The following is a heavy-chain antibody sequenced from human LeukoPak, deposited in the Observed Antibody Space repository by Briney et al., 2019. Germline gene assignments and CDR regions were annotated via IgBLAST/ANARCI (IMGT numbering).Heavy chain of an antibody. CDR2: ISGGGGST. CDR3: AKDRQRPLY. Sequence: GGSLRLSCAASGFTFSSYSMSWARQAPGKGLEWVSAISGGGGSTYYADSVKGRFTISRDNSKNTLYLQMNSLRAEDTAVYYCAKDRQRPLYWGQGTLVTVSS. J-gene: IGHJ4*02. CDR1: GFTFSSYS. V-gene: IGHV3-23*01. D-gene: IGHD6-25*01.